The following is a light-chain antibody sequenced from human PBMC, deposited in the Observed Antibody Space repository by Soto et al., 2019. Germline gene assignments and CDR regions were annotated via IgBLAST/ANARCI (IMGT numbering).Light chain of an antibody. CDR3: EQDGSSHS. CDR1: QSVSSSY. J-gene: IGKJ4*02. V-gene: IGKV3-20*01. CDR2: GAS. Sequence: EGVLTQSPGSLSLSPGERATLSCRASQSVSSSYLAWYQQKPGQAPRLLIYGASSRATAIPDRFSASASGTDLALTIGRLEPEDFAVYYFEQDGSSHSFGGGTKVEIK.